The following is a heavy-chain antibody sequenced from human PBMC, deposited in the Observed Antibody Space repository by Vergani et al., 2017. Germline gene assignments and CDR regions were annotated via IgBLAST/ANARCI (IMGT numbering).Heavy chain of an antibody. D-gene: IGHD1-1*01. CDR2: TSYDGNKK. CDR3: ARDFLTRVTTLDYYYMGV. Sequence: QVQLVESGGGEVQPGRSLRLSCSAAGFPFSDYGVHWVRQAPGKGLEWVSVTSYDGNKKNYADSVKGRFTISRDNSKNTLYLEMNALRAEDTAVYYCARDFLTRVTTLDYYYMGVWGKGTTVTVSS. V-gene: IGHV3-30*03. J-gene: IGHJ6*03. CDR1: GFPFSDYG.